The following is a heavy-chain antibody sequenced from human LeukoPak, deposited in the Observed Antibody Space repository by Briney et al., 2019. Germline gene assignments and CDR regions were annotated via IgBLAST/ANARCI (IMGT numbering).Heavy chain of an antibody. V-gene: IGHV4-30-2*01. CDR2: IYHSGST. J-gene: IGHJ6*02. D-gene: IGHD6-6*01. Sequence: SQTLSLTCAVSGGSISSGGYSWSWIRQPPGKGLEWIGYIYHSGSTYYNPSLKSRVTISVDRSKNQFSLKLSSVTAADTAVYYCASYSSSSTFLDVWGQGTTVTVPS. CDR1: GGSISSGGYS. CDR3: ASYSSSSTFLDV.